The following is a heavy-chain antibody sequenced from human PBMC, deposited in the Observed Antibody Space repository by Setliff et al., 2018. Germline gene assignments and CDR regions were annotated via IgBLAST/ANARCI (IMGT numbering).Heavy chain of an antibody. CDR1: GYLLTSYG. J-gene: IGHJ4*02. Sequence: GPPVKVSCKTSGYLLTSYGLTWVRQAPVQGLEWMGWISPYNGHTNSAPKLQGRVTLTTDTSTTTAYLELRSLTSDDTAVYYCSRLVRYCTTTTCQRASGDDYWGQGTLVTVSS. CDR2: ISPYNGHT. V-gene: IGHV1-18*01. CDR3: SRLVRYCTTTTCQRASGDDY. D-gene: IGHD2-8*01.